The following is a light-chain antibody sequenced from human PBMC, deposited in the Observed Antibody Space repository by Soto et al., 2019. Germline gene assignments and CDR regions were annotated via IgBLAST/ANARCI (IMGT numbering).Light chain of an antibody. CDR2: GSS. CDR3: QQYDGPPWT. CDR1: QTVSSNY. Sequence: EIVLTQSPGTLSLSPGERATLSCRASQTVSSNYSAWYQQKPGQAPRLLIYGSSSRATGIPDRFSGSGSGTDFTLTISRLGPEDSAVYYCQQYDGPPWTFGQGTKVEIK. V-gene: IGKV3-20*01. J-gene: IGKJ1*01.